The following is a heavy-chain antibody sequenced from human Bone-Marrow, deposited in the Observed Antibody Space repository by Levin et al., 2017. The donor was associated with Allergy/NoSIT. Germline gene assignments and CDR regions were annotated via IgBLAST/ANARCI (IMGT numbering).Heavy chain of an antibody. D-gene: IGHD2-2*01. Sequence: KAGGSLRLSCKASGYTFTSYDINWVRQATGQGLEWMGWMNPNSGNTGYAQKFQGRVTMTRNTSISTAYMELSSLRSEDTAVYYCARGPGRVIDIVVVPAARRPAGGVVSPGMDVWGQGTTVTVSS. CDR2: MNPNSGNT. J-gene: IGHJ6*02. V-gene: IGHV1-8*01. CDR1: GYTFTSYD. CDR3: ARGPGRVIDIVVVPAARRPAGGVVSPGMDV.